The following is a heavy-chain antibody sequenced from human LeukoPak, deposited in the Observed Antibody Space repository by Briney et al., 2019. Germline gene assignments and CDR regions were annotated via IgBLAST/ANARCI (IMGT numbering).Heavy chain of an antibody. Sequence: GGSLRLPCTASGLTLRYYWMHGLRQVPGKRLVGVSRISGDGSVTNYADSVQGRFTISRDNAKNILYLQINNLRNEDTAVYYCARYSSSSGGASYYLDYWGRGTLITVSS. CDR1: GLTLRYYW. CDR3: ARYSSSSGGASYYLDY. J-gene: IGHJ4*01. V-gene: IGHV3-74*01. D-gene: IGHD6-6*01. CDR2: ISGDGSVT.